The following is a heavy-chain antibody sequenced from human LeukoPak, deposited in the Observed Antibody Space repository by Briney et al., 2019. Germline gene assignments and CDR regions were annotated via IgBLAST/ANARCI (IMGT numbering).Heavy chain of an antibody. D-gene: IGHD2-2*01. V-gene: IGHV3-30*18. CDR3: AKDLEPAATYYYYGMDV. Sequence: GRSLRLSCAASGFTFSSYGMHWVRQAPGKGLEWVAVISYDGSNKYYADSVKGRLTISRDNSKNTLYLQMNSLRAEDTAVYYCAKDLEPAATYYYYGMDVWGQGTTVTVSS. J-gene: IGHJ6*02. CDR1: GFTFSSYG. CDR2: ISYDGSNK.